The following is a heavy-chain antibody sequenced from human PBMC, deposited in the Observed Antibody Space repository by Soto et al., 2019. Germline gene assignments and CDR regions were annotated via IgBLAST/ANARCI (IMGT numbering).Heavy chain of an antibody. CDR3: ARGLKGRFLEWLLSGYYYCMEC. D-gene: IGHD3-3*01. J-gene: IGHJ6*01. V-gene: IGHV4-34*01. Sequence: SETLSLTCAFYVGSFSGYYWSWIRHPPGKWLEWIGEINHSGSTNYNPSLKSRVTISVDTSKNQFSLKLSSVTAADTAVYYCARGLKGRFLEWLLSGYYYCMECLGQGTTGSVSS. CDR1: VGSFSGYY. CDR2: INHSGST.